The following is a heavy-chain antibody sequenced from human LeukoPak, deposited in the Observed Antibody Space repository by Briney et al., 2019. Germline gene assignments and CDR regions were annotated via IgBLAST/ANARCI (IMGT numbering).Heavy chain of an antibody. CDR1: GYTFTSYD. CDR2: MNPNSGNT. D-gene: IGHD1-26*01. CDR3: ARYSGSYYYFGY. J-gene: IGHJ4*02. V-gene: IGHV1-8*03. Sequence: ASVKVSCKASGYTFTSYDINWLRQATGQGLEWMGWMNPNSGNTGYAQKFQGRVTITRNTSISTAYMELSSLRSEDTAVYYCARYSGSYYYFGYWGQGTLVTVSS.